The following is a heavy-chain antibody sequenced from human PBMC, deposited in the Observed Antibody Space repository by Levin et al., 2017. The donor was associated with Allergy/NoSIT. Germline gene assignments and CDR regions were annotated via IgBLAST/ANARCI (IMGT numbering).Heavy chain of an antibody. CDR1: GYSFTTYG. D-gene: IGHD2-21*01. V-gene: IGHV1-18*01. Sequence: SCKASGYSFTTYGISWVRQAPGQFLSFFFFLLFSPFPPPSSPPFPCRVTMTTDTSTSTAYMELRSLRSDDTAVYYCAAFVVQSFNYGMDVWGQGTTVTVSS. CDR2: LLFSPFPP. CDR3: AAFVVQSFNYGMDV. J-gene: IGHJ6*02.